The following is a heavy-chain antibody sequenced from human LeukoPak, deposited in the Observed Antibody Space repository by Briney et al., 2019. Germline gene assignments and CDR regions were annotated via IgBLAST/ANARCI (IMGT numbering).Heavy chain of an antibody. D-gene: IGHD3-16*01. CDR1: GFTFSSYS. CDR2: ISSSSSTI. J-gene: IGHJ4*02. CDR3: ARGPKPYYDYVWGSYIFDY. Sequence: GGSLRLSCAASGFTFSSYSMNWVRQAPGKGLEWVSYISSSSSTIYYADSVKGRFTISRDNAKNSLYLQMNSLRAEDTAVYYCARGPKPYYDYVWGSYIFDYWGQGTLVTVSS. V-gene: IGHV3-48*01.